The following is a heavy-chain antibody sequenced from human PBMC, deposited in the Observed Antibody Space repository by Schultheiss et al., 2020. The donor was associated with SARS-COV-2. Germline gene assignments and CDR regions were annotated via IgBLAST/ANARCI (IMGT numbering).Heavy chain of an antibody. D-gene: IGHD3-10*01. CDR1: GYSFTSYW. CDR2: IYPGDSET. J-gene: IGHJ3*01. CDR3: ARHFGYWGSSGSAFDF. V-gene: IGHV5-51*01. Sequence: GGSLRLSCKGSGYSFTSYWIGWVRQMPGKGLEWMGIIYPGDSETRYSPSFEGQVTISADKSISTAYLQWSSLKASDTAMYYCARHFGYWGSSGSAFDFWGQGTVVTVSS.